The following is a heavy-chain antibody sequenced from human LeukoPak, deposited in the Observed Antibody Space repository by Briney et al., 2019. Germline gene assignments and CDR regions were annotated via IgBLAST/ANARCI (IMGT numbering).Heavy chain of an antibody. CDR3: GRGHWGIDY. Sequence: PGGSLRLSCAASGFTFSDSYMTWIRQAPGKGLEWVSYISNSGSSIYYADSVKGRFTTSRDNAKSSLYLQMNSLRAEDTSVYYCGRGHWGIDYWGQGALVTVSS. D-gene: IGHD7-27*01. J-gene: IGHJ4*02. CDR1: GFTFSDSY. CDR2: ISNSGSSI. V-gene: IGHV3-11*04.